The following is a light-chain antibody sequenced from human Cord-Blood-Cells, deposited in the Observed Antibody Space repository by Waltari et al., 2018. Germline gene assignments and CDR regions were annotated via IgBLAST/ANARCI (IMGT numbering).Light chain of an antibody. CDR3: MQRIEFPYT. J-gene: IGKJ2*01. Sequence: DIVMTLTPLSLRVAPGEPASISCRSLQSLLDSDDAKTYLNWYLQKPGRSPQHLLYLLSYRASGGPDRFSGSGSGTDFTLKISRVEAEYVGVYYCMQRIEFPYTFGQGTKLEIK. CDR1: QSLLDSDDAKTY. V-gene: IGKV2-40*01. CDR2: LLS.